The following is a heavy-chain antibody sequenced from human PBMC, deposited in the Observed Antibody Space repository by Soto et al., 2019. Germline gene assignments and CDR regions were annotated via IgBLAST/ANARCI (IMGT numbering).Heavy chain of an antibody. CDR2: ITWNSNVL. Sequence: EVQLVESGGGLVQPGGSLRLSRAASGFTFDDYAMHWVRRVPGKGLEWVSSITWNSNVLGYADSVKGRFTISRDNAKNSLYLQMNSLRPEDTALYYCAKGGPDGFCSGGRCYFEQWGQGTLVTVSS. CDR1: GFTFDDYA. V-gene: IGHV3-9*01. D-gene: IGHD2-15*01. CDR3: AKGGPDGFCSGGRCYFEQ. J-gene: IGHJ4*02.